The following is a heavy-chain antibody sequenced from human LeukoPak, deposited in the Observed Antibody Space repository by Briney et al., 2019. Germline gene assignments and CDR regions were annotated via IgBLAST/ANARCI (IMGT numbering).Heavy chain of an antibody. J-gene: IGHJ4*02. V-gene: IGHV3-23*01. D-gene: IGHD3-10*01. CDR1: GFTFSTYA. Sequence: GGSLRLSCAVSGFTFSTYAMSWVRQAPGKGLESVSTISSSGGHTYYADSVKGRFTISRDNSKNTLYLQMNSLRAEDTAVYYCAKDSFGDYWGQGTLVTVSS. CDR3: AKDSFGDY. CDR2: ISSSGGHT.